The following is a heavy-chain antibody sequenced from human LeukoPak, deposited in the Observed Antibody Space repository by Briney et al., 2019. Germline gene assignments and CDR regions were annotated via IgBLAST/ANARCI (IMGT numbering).Heavy chain of an antibody. CDR2: MNPNSGNT. J-gene: IGHJ4*02. D-gene: IGHD6-19*01. V-gene: IGHV1-8*03. Sequence: GASVKVSCKASGYTFTSYDINWVRQATGQGLEWMGWMNPNSGNTGYAQKFQGRVTITRNTSISTAYMELSSQRSEDTAVYYCARGRSGIAVAAYYYWGQGTLVTVSS. CDR3: ARGRSGIAVAAYYY. CDR1: GYTFTSYD.